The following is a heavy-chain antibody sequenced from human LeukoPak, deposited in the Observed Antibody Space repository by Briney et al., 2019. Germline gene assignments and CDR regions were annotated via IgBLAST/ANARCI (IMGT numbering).Heavy chain of an antibody. CDR3: ARELGHYYGMDV. J-gene: IGHJ6*02. CDR2: INPNSGGT. V-gene: IGHV1-2*02. Sequence: ASVTLSCKAAAYSFAGYYMRWVRQAPGQGLEWMGWINPNSGGTNYAQKIQGRVTMTRDTSISTAHMELSRLRSDDTAVYYCARELGHYYGMDVWGQGTTVTVSS. D-gene: IGHD3-10*01. CDR1: AYSFAGYY.